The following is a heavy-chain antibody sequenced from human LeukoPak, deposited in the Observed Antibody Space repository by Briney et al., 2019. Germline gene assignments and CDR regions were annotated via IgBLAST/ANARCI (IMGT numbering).Heavy chain of an antibody. D-gene: IGHD1-26*01. CDR1: GFTFSNSG. Sequence: GGSLRLSCAASGFTFSNSGMHWARQAPGKGLEWVAIIWDDGGSEYYADSVKGRFTISRDNSKNTLYLQMHSLRAEDTAVYYCARDLEGVGATQGFDYWGQGTLVTVSS. CDR2: IWDDGGSE. J-gene: IGHJ4*02. V-gene: IGHV3-33*01. CDR3: ARDLEGVGATQGFDY.